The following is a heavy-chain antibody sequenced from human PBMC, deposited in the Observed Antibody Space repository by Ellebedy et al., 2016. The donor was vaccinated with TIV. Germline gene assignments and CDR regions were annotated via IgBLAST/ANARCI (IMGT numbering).Heavy chain of an antibody. Sequence: GESLKISCAASGFAFNRFWMGWIRQSPGKGLEWVSSISSSSSYIYYADSVKGRFTISRDNAKNSLYLQMNSLRAEDTAVYYCARDPSERRGIYSSSAFFDYWGQGTLVTVSS. D-gene: IGHD6-6*01. CDR1: GFAFNRFW. CDR2: ISSSSSYI. J-gene: IGHJ4*02. CDR3: ARDPSERRGIYSSSAFFDY. V-gene: IGHV3-21*01.